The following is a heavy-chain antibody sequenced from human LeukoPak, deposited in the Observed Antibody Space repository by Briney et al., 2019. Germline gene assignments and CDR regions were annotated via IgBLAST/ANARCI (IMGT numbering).Heavy chain of an antibody. CDR2: INQDGSEI. V-gene: IGHV3-7*01. CDR3: ARDQGSMIVVPTTNWYFDL. J-gene: IGHJ2*01. Sequence: GGSLRLSCAASAFTFSNYWMIWVRQAPGKGLEWVANINQDGSEIYYVDSVKGRFTISRDNAKNSLYLQINSLRAEDTAVYYCARDQGSMIVVPTTNWYFDLWGRGTLVTVSS. CDR1: AFTFSNYW. D-gene: IGHD3-22*01.